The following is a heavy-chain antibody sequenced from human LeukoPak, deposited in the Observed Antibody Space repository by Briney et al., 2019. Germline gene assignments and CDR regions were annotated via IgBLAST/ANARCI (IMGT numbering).Heavy chain of an antibody. J-gene: IGHJ4*02. D-gene: IGHD5-12*01. CDR3: AKKVRGPSHPLDF. CDR2: SNPEKRDT. V-gene: IGHV1-2*02. CDR1: GYTFTGYA. Sequence: ASVHVSCQASGYTFTGYAIHWVRQAPGQGLAWMGWSNPEKRDTGFAHKLQGRVTMTSDTDNSTACMELSSMSSDDTAVYYCAKKVRGPSHPLDFWGQGTLVTVSS.